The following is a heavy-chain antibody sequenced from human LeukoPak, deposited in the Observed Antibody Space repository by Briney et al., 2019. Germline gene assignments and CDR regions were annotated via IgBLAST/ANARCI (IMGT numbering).Heavy chain of an antibody. Sequence: ASVKVSCKASGYTFTSYGISWVRQAPGQGLEWMGWISAYNGNTNYAQKLQGRVTMTTDTSTSTAYMELRSLRSDDTAVYYCASDLGGTGWLLSYWAFDIWGQGTMVTVSS. J-gene: IGHJ3*02. CDR2: ISAYNGNT. CDR3: ASDLGGTGWLLSYWAFDI. D-gene: IGHD5-24*01. V-gene: IGHV1-18*01. CDR1: GYTFTSYG.